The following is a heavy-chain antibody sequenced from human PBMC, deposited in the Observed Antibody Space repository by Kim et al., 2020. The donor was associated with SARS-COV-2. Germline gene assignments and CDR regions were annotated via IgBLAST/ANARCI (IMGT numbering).Heavy chain of an antibody. CDR2: IWYDGSNK. CDR3: AKGYIRIGYSLAY. J-gene: IGHJ4*02. CDR1: GFTFSSYG. V-gene: IGHV3-33*06. Sequence: GGSLRLSCAASGFTFSSYGMHWVRQAPGKGLEWVAVIWYDGSNKYYADSVKGRFTISRDNSKNTLYLQMNSLRAEDTAVYYCAKGYIRIGYSLAYWGQGTLVTISS. D-gene: IGHD5-18*01.